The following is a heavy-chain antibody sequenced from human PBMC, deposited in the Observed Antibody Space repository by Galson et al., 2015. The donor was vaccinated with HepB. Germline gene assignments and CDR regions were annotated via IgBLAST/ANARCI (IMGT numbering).Heavy chain of an antibody. CDR3: ARVRVSPGYSSGWFDP. CDR2: TYYRSKWYN. V-gene: IGHV6-1*01. Sequence: CAISGDSVSSNSAAWNWIRQSPSRGLEWLGRTYYRSKWYNDYAVSVKSRITINPDTSKNQFSLQLNSVTPEDTAVYYCARVRVSPGYSSGWFDPWGQGTLVTVSS. J-gene: IGHJ5*02. D-gene: IGHD6-19*01. CDR1: GDSVSSNSAA.